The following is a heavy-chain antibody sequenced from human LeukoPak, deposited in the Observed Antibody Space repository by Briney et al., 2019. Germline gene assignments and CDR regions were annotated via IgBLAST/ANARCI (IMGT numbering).Heavy chain of an antibody. CDR1: GFTFSSYA. J-gene: IGHJ6*02. V-gene: IGHV3-48*02. CDR2: ISSSSTI. Sequence: PGRSLRLSCAASGFTFSSYAMHWVRQAPGKGLEWVSYISSSSTIYYADSVKGRFTISRDNAKNSLYLQMNSLRDEDTAVYYCARDPKRGIIRRIYYYYGMDVWGQGTTVTVSS. D-gene: IGHD2-15*01. CDR3: ARDPKRGIIRRIYYYYGMDV.